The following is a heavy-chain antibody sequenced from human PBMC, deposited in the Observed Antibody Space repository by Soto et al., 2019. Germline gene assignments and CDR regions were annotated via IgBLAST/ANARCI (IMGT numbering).Heavy chain of an antibody. Sequence: GASVKVSCKASGYPFTSYDINWVRQATGQGLELMGLMNPISGSTGYAQTVQGRVAQSRIRARSTAYMERRGVRSEYTGVYYCARGPQVNGSSTSCYAGICDYGGQGTWATASS. V-gene: IGHV1-8*01. D-gene: IGHD2-2*01. CDR3: ARGPQVNGSSTSCYAGICDY. J-gene: IGHJ4*02. CDR2: MNPISGST. CDR1: GYPFTSYD.